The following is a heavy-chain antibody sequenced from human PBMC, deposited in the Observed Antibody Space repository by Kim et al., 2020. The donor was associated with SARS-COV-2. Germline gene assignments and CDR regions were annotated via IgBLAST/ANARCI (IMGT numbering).Heavy chain of an antibody. Sequence: SETLSLTCTVSGGSISSGDYYWSWIRQPPGKGLEWIGYIYYSGSTYYNPSLKSRVTISVDTSKNQFSLKLSSVTAADTAVYYCARGLDDILTGYFDYWGQGTLVTVSS. D-gene: IGHD3-9*01. CDR1: GGSISSGDYY. CDR2: IYYSGST. CDR3: ARGLDDILTGYFDY. V-gene: IGHV4-30-4*01. J-gene: IGHJ4*02.